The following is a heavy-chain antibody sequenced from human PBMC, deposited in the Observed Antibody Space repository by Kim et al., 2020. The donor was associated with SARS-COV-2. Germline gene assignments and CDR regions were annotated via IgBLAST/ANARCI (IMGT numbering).Heavy chain of an antibody. CDR1: GGSISSSSYY. D-gene: IGHD6-19*01. J-gene: IGHJ5*02. V-gene: IGHV4-39*01. Sequence: SETLSLTCTVSGGSISSSSYYWGWIRQPPGKGLEWIGNIYNSGSTNSNPSLKSRVTISVDTSKNQFSLKLSSVTAADTAVYYCARQCSSLGKWFDPWGQGTLVTVSS. CDR2: IYNSGST. CDR3: ARQCSSLGKWFDP.